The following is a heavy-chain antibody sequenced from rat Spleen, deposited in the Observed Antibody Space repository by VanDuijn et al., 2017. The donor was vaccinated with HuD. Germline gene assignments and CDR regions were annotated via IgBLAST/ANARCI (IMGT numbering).Heavy chain of an antibody. CDR2: IWTTGST. V-gene: IGHV2-43*01. D-gene: IGHD2-7*01. CDR1: GFSLTSYH. CDR3: ARSRSWYFDF. J-gene: IGHJ1*01. Sequence: QVQLKESGPGLVQPSQTLSLTCTVSGFSLTSYHVSWVRQPPGKGLEWMGVIWTTGSTVYNSALKSRLSISRDTSKSQVLLKMNSLQTEDTAMYFCARSRSWYFDFWGPGTMVTVSS.